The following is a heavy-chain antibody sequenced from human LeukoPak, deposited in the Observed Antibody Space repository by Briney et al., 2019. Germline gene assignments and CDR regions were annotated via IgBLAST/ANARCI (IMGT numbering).Heavy chain of an antibody. CDR2: IYYSGST. D-gene: IGHD5-12*01. Sequence: PSETLSLTCTVSGGSISSSSYYWGWIRQPPGRGLEWIGNIYYSGSTYYNPSLKSRVTISVDTSKNHFSLELSSVTAADTAVYYCARQVVATQRTRLLFDYWGQGTPVTVSS. CDR1: GGSISSSSYY. CDR3: ARQVVATQRTRLLFDY. J-gene: IGHJ4*02. V-gene: IGHV4-39*01.